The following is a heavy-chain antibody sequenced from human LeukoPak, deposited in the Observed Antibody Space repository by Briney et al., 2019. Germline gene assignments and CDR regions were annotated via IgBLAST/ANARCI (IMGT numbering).Heavy chain of an antibody. Sequence: ASVKVSCKASGYPFTTYGTSWLRQAPGQGLEWVGWISPYNGNTDYAQKVQGRVTMTTDTSTSTAHMQLRRLRSDDTAVYYCATLAQDYYDSSGYFWGQGTPLTVSS. CDR3: ATLAQDYYDSSGYF. D-gene: IGHD3-22*01. CDR1: GYPFTTYG. V-gene: IGHV1-18*01. J-gene: IGHJ4*02. CDR2: ISPYNGNT.